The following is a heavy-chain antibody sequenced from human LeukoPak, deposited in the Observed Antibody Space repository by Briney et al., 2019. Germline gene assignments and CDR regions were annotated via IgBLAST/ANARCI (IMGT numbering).Heavy chain of an antibody. V-gene: IGHV4-31*11. J-gene: IGHJ4*02. CDR1: GGSIFSYY. CDR3: ARFIAMGYYFDY. Sequence: SETLSLTCAVSGGSIFSYYWSWIRQHPGKGLEWIGYIYYSGRTYYNPSLKSRVTISVDTSKNQFSLKLSSVTAADTAVFYCARFIAMGYYFDYWGQGTLVTVSS. CDR2: IYYSGRT. D-gene: IGHD5-18*01.